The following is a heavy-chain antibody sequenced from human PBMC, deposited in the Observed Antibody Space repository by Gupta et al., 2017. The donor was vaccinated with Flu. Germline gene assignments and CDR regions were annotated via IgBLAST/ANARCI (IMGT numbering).Heavy chain of an antibody. D-gene: IGHD2-21*02. V-gene: IGHV4-59*01. CDR3: GRCGGDCAFDACDI. Sequence: QVQLQESGPGLVKPSETLSLTCTVSGGSISSYYWSWIRQPPGKGLEWIGYIYYSGSTNYNPSLKSRVTISVDTSKNQFSLKLSSVTAADTAVYYGGRCGGDCAFDACDIWGQGTMVTVSS. CDR1: GGSISSYY. J-gene: IGHJ3*02. CDR2: IYYSGST.